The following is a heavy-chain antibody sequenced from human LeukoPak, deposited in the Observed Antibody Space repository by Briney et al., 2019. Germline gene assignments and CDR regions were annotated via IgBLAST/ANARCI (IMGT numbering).Heavy chain of an antibody. CDR1: GGSISSSSYY. Sequence: SETLSLTCTVSGGSISSSSYYWGWIRQPPGKGLEWIGSIYYSGSTYYNPSLKSRVTISVDTSKNQFSLKLSSVTAADTAVYYCARRIRGIAAAGTGDWFDPWGQGTLVTVSS. V-gene: IGHV4-39*01. J-gene: IGHJ5*02. D-gene: IGHD6-13*01. CDR2: IYYSGST. CDR3: ARRIRGIAAAGTGDWFDP.